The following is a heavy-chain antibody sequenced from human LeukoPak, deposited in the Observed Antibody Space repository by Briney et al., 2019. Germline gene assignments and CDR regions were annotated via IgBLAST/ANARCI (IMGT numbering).Heavy chain of an antibody. D-gene: IGHD6-19*01. Sequence: SVKVSCKASGGTFSSYAISWVRQAPGQGLEWMGRIIPILGIANYAQKFQGRVTITADKSTSTAYMELSRLRSDDTAVCYCSLRLGIAEAGTFRGGLDYWGQGTLVTVSS. CDR2: IIPILGIA. V-gene: IGHV1-69*04. J-gene: IGHJ4*02. CDR1: GGTFSSYA. CDR3: SLRLGIAEAGTFRGGLDY.